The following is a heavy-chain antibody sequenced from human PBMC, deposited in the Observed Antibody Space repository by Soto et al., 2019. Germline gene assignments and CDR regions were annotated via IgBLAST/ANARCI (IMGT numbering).Heavy chain of an antibody. D-gene: IGHD3-16*02. CDR1: GYTFTSYG. Sequence: QVQLVQSGAEVKKPGASVKVSCKASGYTFTSYGISWVRQAPGQGLEWMGWISAYNGNTKYAQKLQGRITMTTDTSXSPXYTELRSLRSDDTAVYYCARVGDFGYYDYVWGNYRYAYFDYWGQGTLVTISS. CDR2: ISAYNGNT. V-gene: IGHV1-18*01. CDR3: ARVGDFGYYDYVWGNYRYAYFDY. J-gene: IGHJ4*02.